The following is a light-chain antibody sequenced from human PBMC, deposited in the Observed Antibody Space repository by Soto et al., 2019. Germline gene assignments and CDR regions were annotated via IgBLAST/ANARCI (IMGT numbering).Light chain of an antibody. CDR2: AAS. J-gene: IGKJ2*01. V-gene: IGKV1-5*01. CDR3: QQYNSYST. CDR1: QSISSW. Sequence: IQMTQYPSTLSASVGDRVTITCRASQSISSWLAWYQQKPGKAPKLLIYAASSLQSGVPSSFSGSGSGTEFTLTISSLQPDDFATYYCQQYNSYSTFG.